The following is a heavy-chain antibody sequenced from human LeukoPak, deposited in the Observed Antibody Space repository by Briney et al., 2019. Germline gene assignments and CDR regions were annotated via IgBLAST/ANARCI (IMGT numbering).Heavy chain of an antibody. CDR3: ASVYSLYDN. Sequence: SETLSVTCSVSGGSISGRYYWGWIRQSPGKGLEWIGGLYYTGGTYYNPSLKSRITISVDTSKNQFSLKLTSVTAADTAVYYCASVYSLYDNWGQGILVIVSS. CDR1: GGSISGRYY. CDR2: LYYTGGT. J-gene: IGHJ4*02. D-gene: IGHD6-13*01. V-gene: IGHV4-39*01.